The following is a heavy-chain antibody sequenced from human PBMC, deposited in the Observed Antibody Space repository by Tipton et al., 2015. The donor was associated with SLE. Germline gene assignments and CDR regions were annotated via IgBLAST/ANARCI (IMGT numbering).Heavy chain of an antibody. D-gene: IGHD3-3*01. CDR1: GGSISSYY. V-gene: IGHV4-59*01. CDR2: IYNSVNT. Sequence: TLSLTCTVSGGSISSYYWSWIRQPPGKGLEWIGYIYNSVNTNYNPSLKSRVTISVDTSKNQLSLKLTSVTAADTAVYYCARWGDRSGAEDWGQGTLVTVSS. CDR3: ARWGDRSGAED. J-gene: IGHJ4*02.